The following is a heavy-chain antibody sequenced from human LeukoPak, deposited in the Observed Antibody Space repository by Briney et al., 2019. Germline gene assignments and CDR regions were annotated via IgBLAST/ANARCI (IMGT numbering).Heavy chain of an antibody. Sequence: NPGGSLRLSCAASGFTFSDYYMSWIRQAPGKGLEWVSYISSSGSTIYYADSVKGRFTISRDNAKNSLYLQMNSLRAEDTAVYYCARVRLMVRGVIRPPYFDHWGQGTLVTVSS. CDR2: ISSSGSTI. J-gene: IGHJ4*02. CDR3: ARVRLMVRGVIRPPYFDH. CDR1: GFTFSDYY. D-gene: IGHD3-10*01. V-gene: IGHV3-11*01.